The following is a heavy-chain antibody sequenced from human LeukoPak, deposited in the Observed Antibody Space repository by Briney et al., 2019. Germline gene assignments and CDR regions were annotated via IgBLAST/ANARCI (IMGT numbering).Heavy chain of an antibody. CDR1: GYTLTELS. V-gene: IGHV1-24*01. CDR2: FDPEDGET. D-gene: IGHD2-21*01. J-gene: IGHJ5*02. Sequence: GASVKVSCKVSGYTLTELSMHWVRQAPGKGLEWMGGFDPEDGETIYAQKFQGRVTMTEDTSTDAAYMELSSLRSEDTAVYYCATGDIVGASWFDPWGQGTLVTVSS. CDR3: ATGDIVGASWFDP.